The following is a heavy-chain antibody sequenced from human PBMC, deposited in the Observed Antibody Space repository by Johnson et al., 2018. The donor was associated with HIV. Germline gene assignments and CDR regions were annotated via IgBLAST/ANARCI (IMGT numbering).Heavy chain of an antibody. CDR1: GFTFSSYV. D-gene: IGHD4-17*01. Sequence: EVQLMESGGGLVKPGGSLRLSCAASGFTFSSYVMNWVRQAPGKGLEWVSGISGSGGSTYYADSVKGRFTISRDNSKNTLYLQMNSLRAGDTAVYYCAREDGEQNAFDIWGQGTMVTVSS. J-gene: IGHJ3*02. CDR3: AREDGEQNAFDI. CDR2: ISGSGGST. V-gene: IGHV3-23*01.